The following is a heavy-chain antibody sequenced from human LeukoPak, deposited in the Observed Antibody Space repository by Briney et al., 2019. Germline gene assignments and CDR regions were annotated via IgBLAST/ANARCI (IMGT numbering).Heavy chain of an antibody. V-gene: IGHV3-23*01. CDR1: GFTFSTYA. CDR3: AREASSYGYFDL. Sequence: PGGSLRLSCAASGFTFSTYAMSWVRQAPGKGLEWVSAISASGGSTYYADSVKGRFTFSRDNSKNTLYLQMNSLRADDTALYYCAREASSYGYFDLWGRGTLVTVSS. J-gene: IGHJ2*01. D-gene: IGHD3-10*01. CDR2: ISASGGST.